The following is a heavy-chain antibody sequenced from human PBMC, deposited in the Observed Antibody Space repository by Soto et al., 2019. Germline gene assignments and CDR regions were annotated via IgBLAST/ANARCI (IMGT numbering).Heavy chain of an antibody. J-gene: IGHJ4*02. D-gene: IGHD3-10*01. CDR3: AHRRSYGSGSYFDY. CDR2: IYWDDDK. Sequence: QITLKESGPPLVKPTQTLTLTCTFSVFSLSTSGVGVGWIRQPPGKALEWLALIYWDDDKRYSTSLKSRLTITKDTSKNQVVLTLTNMDPVDTATYYCAHRRSYGSGSYFDYWGQGTLVNVSA. CDR1: VFSLSTSGVG. V-gene: IGHV2-5*02.